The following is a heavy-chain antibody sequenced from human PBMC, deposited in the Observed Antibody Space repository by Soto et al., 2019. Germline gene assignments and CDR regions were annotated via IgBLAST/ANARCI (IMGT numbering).Heavy chain of an antibody. J-gene: IGHJ5*02. CDR1: GGSINSGGYS. V-gene: IGHV4-30-2*01. D-gene: IGHD6-25*01. CDR2: IYHTGTT. Sequence: PSETLSLTCTVSGGSINSGGYSWTWIRQPPGKGLEWIGFIYHTGTTYYNPSLKSRVTISVDTSKNQFSLKLSSVTAADTAVYYCARRSAAGPWGQGTLVTVSS. CDR3: ARRSAAGP.